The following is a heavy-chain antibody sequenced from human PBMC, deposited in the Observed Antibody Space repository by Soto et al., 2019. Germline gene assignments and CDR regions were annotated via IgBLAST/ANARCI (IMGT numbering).Heavy chain of an antibody. CDR2: INSDGSST. CDR3: ARYNVAGSGIYALEY. V-gene: IGHV3-74*01. CDR1: GFTFSSYW. Sequence: EVQLVESGGGLVQPGGSLRLSCAASGFTFSSYWMHWVRQAPGKGLVWVSRINSDGSSTSYADSVKGRLTISRDNAKNTLYLQMNSLRAVDTAVDYFARYNVAGSGIYALEYWGQGTLVTVSS. D-gene: IGHD3-10*01. J-gene: IGHJ4*02.